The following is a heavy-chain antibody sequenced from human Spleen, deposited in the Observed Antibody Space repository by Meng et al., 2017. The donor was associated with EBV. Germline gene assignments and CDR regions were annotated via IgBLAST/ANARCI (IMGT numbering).Heavy chain of an antibody. V-gene: IGHV2-5*01. CDR1: GFSLSTTEEVG. J-gene: IGHJ4*02. CDR3: AHFSSSSLYPLSDY. D-gene: IGHD6-13*01. Sequence: QITLKEFGPTLVKPTQTLTLTCTFSGFSLSTTEEVGVAWIRQPPGKALEWLAGIYRDDKRYSPSLKSRLTITKDTSKNQVVLTLTNMGPVDTATYYCAHFSSSSLYPLSDYWGQGTLVTVSS. CDR2: IYRDDK.